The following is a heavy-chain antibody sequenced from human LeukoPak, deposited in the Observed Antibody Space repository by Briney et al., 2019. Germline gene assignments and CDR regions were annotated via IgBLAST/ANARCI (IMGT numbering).Heavy chain of an antibody. J-gene: IGHJ4*02. D-gene: IGHD4-23*01. CDR2: ISSSSSTI. V-gene: IGHV3-48*01. Sequence: PGGSLRLSCAASGFTFSDYAMNWVRQAPGKGLEWLSYISSSSSTIYYADSVKGRFTISRDNAKNSLYLQMNSLRAEDTAVYYCARTTVVTEFDFWGQGTLVTVSS. CDR1: GFTFSDYA. CDR3: ARTTVVTEFDF.